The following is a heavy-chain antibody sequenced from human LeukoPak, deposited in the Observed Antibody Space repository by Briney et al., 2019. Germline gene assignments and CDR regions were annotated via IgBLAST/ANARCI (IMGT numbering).Heavy chain of an antibody. Sequence: GGSLRFSCAASGFSFSSYWMSWVRQAPGKGLEWVANIKQDGSEKYYVDSVKGRFTISRDNAKNSLYLQMNSLRAEDTAVYYCARHNPYSSGWYCFDDWGQGTLVTVSS. D-gene: IGHD6-13*01. J-gene: IGHJ4*02. V-gene: IGHV3-7*02. CDR1: GFSFSSYW. CDR2: IKQDGSEK. CDR3: ARHNPYSSGWYCFDD.